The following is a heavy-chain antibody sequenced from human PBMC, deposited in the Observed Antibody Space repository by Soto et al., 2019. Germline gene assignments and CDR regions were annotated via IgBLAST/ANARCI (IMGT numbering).Heavy chain of an antibody. CDR3: ARVSGGDYGAPGWFDP. V-gene: IGHV5-51*01. CDR2: IYPGDSDT. J-gene: IGHJ5*02. D-gene: IGHD4-17*01. CDR1: GNRFTNFV. Sequence: XESLKLTCQGSGNRFTNFVIGWVRQGPGKGLEGMGIIYPGDSDTRYSPSCQGQVTISADKSISTAYLQWSSLKASDTAMYYCARVSGGDYGAPGWFDPWGQGTLVTFSS.